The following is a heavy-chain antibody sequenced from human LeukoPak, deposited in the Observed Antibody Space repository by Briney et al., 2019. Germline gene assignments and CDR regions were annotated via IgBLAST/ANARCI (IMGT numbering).Heavy chain of an antibody. CDR2: LYTSGST. CDR1: GGSISSYY. Sequence: SETLSLTCTASGGSISSYYWSWIRQPAGKGLEWIGRLYTSGSTSYNPSLKSRVTMSVDTSKNQFSLKLSSVTAADTAVYYCARVYSSSWLYFDYWGQGTLVTVSS. J-gene: IGHJ4*02. CDR3: ARVYSSSWLYFDY. D-gene: IGHD6-6*01. V-gene: IGHV4-4*07.